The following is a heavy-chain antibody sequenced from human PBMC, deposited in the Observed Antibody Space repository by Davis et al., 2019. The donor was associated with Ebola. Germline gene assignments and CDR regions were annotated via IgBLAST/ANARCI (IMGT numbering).Heavy chain of an antibody. D-gene: IGHD2-2*01. J-gene: IGHJ4*02. CDR3: ASPHQIRAKRCFDS. CDR1: GGSISSYY. Sequence: PSETLSLTCTVSGGSISSYYWSWIRQPPGEGLEWLGEINHRGITKYNPSLESRVTISIDTSNNQFSLKMTYVTAADTAVYYCASPHQIRAKRCFDSWGQGTLVTVSS. V-gene: IGHV4-34*01. CDR2: INHRGIT.